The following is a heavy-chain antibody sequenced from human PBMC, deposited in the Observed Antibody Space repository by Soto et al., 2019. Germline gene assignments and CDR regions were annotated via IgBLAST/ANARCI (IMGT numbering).Heavy chain of an antibody. CDR1: GYTNTSYS. CDR2: INAGNGNT. Sequence: ASAEVSSKASGYTNTSYSRHWLCQDTGQRLEWMGWINAGNGNTKYSQNFQGRVTLTSDTSTSTVYMELSSLRFEYTALFYCARDLAAADLWRQRTLVTVTS. V-gene: IGHV1-3*01. J-gene: IGHJ5*02. CDR3: ARDLAAADL. D-gene: IGHD6-13*01.